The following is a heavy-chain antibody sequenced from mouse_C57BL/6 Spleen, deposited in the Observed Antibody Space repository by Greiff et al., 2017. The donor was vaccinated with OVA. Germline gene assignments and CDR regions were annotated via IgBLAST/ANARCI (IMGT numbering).Heavy chain of an antibody. D-gene: IGHD2-5*01. V-gene: IGHV1-15*01. J-gene: IGHJ2*01. CDR2: IDPETGGT. CDR1: GYTFTDYE. Sequence: VKLVESGAELVRPGASVTLSCKASGYTFTDYEMHWVKQTPVHGLEWIGAIDPETGGTAYNQKFKGKAILTADKSSSTAYMELRSLTSEDSAVYYCTRLFYSNFDYWGQGTTLTVSS. CDR3: TRLFYSNFDY.